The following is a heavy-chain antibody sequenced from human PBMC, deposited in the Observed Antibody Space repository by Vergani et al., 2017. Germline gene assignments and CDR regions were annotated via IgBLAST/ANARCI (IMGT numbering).Heavy chain of an antibody. V-gene: IGHV3-30*04. CDR2: ISYDGSNK. Sequence: VQLVESGGGLVQPGGSLRLSCAASGFTFSSYAMHWVRQAPGKGLEWVAVISYDGSNKYYADSVKGRFTISRDNSKNTLYLQMNSLRAEDTAVYYCARDSNYYDSSGYWPWGGFDYWGQGTLVTVSS. D-gene: IGHD3-22*01. CDR3: ARDSNYYDSSGYWPWGGFDY. J-gene: IGHJ4*02. CDR1: GFTFSSYA.